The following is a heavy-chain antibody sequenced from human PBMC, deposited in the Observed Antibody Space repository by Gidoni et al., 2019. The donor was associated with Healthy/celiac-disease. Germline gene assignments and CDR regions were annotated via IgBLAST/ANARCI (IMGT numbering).Heavy chain of an antibody. V-gene: IGHV3-23*01. CDR2: ISGSGGST. D-gene: IGHD6-13*01. J-gene: IGHJ4*02. CDR1: GFPFSSYA. Sequence: EVQLLESGGGLVQPGGSLRLSCAASGFPFSSYAMSWVRQAPGKGLGWVSAISGSGGSTYYADSVKGRFTISRDNSKNTLYLQMNSLRAEDTAVYYCAKDTLSSSSEFDYWGQGTLVTVSS. CDR3: AKDTLSSSSEFDY.